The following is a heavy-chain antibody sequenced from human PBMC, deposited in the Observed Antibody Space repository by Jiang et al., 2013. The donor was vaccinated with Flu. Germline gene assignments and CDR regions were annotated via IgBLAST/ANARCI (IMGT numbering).Heavy chain of an antibody. D-gene: IGHD6-13*01. Sequence: PGLVKPSETLSLTCAVSGGSMNSFYWSWIRQSPGKGLEWIGYVFSSGSTSYNPSLKSRVTMSIDASKNHFSLKLTSVTAADTAIYYCARHWSSWKYFDHWGQGALVTVSS. V-gene: IGHV4-59*08. CDR3: ARHWSSWKYFDH. CDR1: GGSMNSFY. CDR2: VFSSGST. J-gene: IGHJ4*02.